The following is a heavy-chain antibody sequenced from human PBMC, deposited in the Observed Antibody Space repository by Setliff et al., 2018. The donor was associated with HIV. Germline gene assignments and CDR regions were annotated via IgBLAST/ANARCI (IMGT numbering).Heavy chain of an antibody. Sequence: PGGSLRLSCVDSGLNIEEYAMAWVRQVPGKGLEWVSSISWNSVKIDYADFVKGRFTISRDNAKNSLFLQVNSLRTEDTAFYFCAKHWRIESENSDAFDIWGKDTLVTVSS. V-gene: IGHV3-9*01. CDR2: ISWNSVKI. CDR1: GLNIEEYA. CDR3: AKHWRIESENSDAFDI. D-gene: IGHD1-7*01. J-gene: IGHJ3*02.